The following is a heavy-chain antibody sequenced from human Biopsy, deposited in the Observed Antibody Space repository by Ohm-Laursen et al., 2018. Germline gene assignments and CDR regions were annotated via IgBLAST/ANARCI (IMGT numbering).Heavy chain of an antibody. CDR1: GASMTGYF. CDR2: IYTIGDT. V-gene: IGHV4-4*07. Sequence: SDTLSLTCTVSGASMTGYFWTWVRQPAGKGLEWIGHIYTIGDTTYNPSLESRVTMSLDTSKNQFSLKMTSLTAADTAVYFCAREDEGRLRALDLWGQGTMVTVSS. J-gene: IGHJ3*01. D-gene: IGHD3-16*01. CDR3: AREDEGRLRALDL.